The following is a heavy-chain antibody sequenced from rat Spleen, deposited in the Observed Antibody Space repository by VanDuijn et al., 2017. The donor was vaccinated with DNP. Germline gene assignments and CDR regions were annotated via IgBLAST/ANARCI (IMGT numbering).Heavy chain of an antibody. Sequence: EVKLVESGGGLVQPGRSLKLSCAASGFTFNDYWMGWVRQAPGKGLEWIGEINMDGNTINYTPSLKDKFTISRDNGQNTLYLQMSKLRSEDTAIYYCVRANSGDPFDYWGQGVMVTVSS. CDR3: VRANSGDPFDY. CDR1: GFTFNDYW. J-gene: IGHJ2*01. D-gene: IGHD1-1*01. CDR2: INMDGNTI. V-gene: IGHV4-2*01.